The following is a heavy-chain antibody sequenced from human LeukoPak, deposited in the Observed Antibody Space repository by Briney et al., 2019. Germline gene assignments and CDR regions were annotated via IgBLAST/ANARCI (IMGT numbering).Heavy chain of an antibody. CDR1: GYTITSYG. Sequence: ASVKVSCKASGYTITSYGISWVRQAPGQGLEWMGWISAYNGNTNYAQKLQGRVTMTTDTSTSTAYMELRSLRSDDTAVYYCARADCSSTSCYEFDYWGQGTLVTVSS. CDR2: ISAYNGNT. D-gene: IGHD2-2*01. J-gene: IGHJ4*02. CDR3: ARADCSSTSCYEFDY. V-gene: IGHV1-18*01.